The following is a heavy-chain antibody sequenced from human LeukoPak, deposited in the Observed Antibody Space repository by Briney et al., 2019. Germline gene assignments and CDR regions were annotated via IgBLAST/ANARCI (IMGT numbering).Heavy chain of an antibody. CDR2: IYYSGST. D-gene: IGHD2-2*01. CDR3: ASRSSTYAYNWFDP. Sequence: PETLSLTCTVSGGSITSSIYYWDWIRQPPGKGREWIGSIYYSGSTYYNPSLKSRVTISVNTSKNQFSLKLTSVTAADTAVYYCASRSSTYAYNWFDPWGQGTLVTVSS. V-gene: IGHV4-39*01. CDR1: GGSITSSIYY. J-gene: IGHJ5*02.